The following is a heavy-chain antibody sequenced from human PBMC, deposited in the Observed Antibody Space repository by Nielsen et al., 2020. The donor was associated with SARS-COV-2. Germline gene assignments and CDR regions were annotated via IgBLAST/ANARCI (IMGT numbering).Heavy chain of an antibody. D-gene: IGHD6-13*01. J-gene: IGHJ2*01. CDR3: ARRNRLAAPGAHFDL. V-gene: IGHV4-34*01. CDR1: GGSLSGHY. Sequence: SETLSLTCAVSGGSLSGHYWTWIRQSPGKGLEWIGEINESGDTNYSPSLKSRLTISVDTSKKHFSLKLASVTAADTAFYYCARRNRLAAPGAHFDLWGRDTLVTVSS. CDR2: INESGDT.